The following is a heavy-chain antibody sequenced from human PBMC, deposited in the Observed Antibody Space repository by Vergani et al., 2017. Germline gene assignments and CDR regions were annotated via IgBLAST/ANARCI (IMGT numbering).Heavy chain of an antibody. CDR1: GFTFSTYA. D-gene: IGHD3-22*01. Sequence: EVQLLESGGGLVQPGGSLRLSCAASGFTFSTYAMTWVRQAPGKGLEWVSTISSDGGSTYYADSVKGRFTISRDNSKNTLSLQMNSLTAEDTAIYYCAGHQGTSAYYYGWFDYWGQGILVTVSS. V-gene: IGHV3-23*01. CDR3: AGHQGTSAYYYGWFDY. CDR2: ISSDGGST. J-gene: IGHJ4*02.